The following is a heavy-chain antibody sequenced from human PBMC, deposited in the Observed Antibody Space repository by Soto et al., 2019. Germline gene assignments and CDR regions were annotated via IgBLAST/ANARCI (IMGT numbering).Heavy chain of an antibody. CDR2: IIPIFGTA. CDR3: ARVNNCSSTSCYQDYYYYGMDV. D-gene: IGHD2-2*01. J-gene: IGHJ6*02. Sequence: ASVKVSCKASGGTFSSYAISWVRQAPGQGLEWMGGIIPIFGTANYAQKFQGRVTITADESTSTAYMELSSPRSEDTAVYYCARVNNCSSTSCYQDYYYYGMDVWGQGTTVTVSS. V-gene: IGHV1-69*13. CDR1: GGTFSSYA.